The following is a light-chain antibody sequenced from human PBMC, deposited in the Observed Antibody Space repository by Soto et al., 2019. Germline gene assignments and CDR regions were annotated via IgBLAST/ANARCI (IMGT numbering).Light chain of an antibody. CDR2: AAS. V-gene: IGKV1-27*01. CDR1: KGISNY. CDR3: QKYNSAPYT. Sequence: DIQMTQSPSSLSASVGDRVTITCRASKGISNYLAWYQQKPGKVPKLLIYAASTLQSGVPSRFSGSGSGTDFTLTISSLQPDDVATYYCQKYNSAPYTFGQGTKLDIK. J-gene: IGKJ2*01.